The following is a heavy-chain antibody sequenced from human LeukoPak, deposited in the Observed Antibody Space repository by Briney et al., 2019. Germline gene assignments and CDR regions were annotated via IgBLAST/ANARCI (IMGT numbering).Heavy chain of an antibody. CDR2: IKSKTDGGTA. J-gene: IGHJ4*02. Sequence: VGSLRLSCAASELTFSNAWMSWVRQVPGKGLEWVGRIKSKTDGGTADFAAPVEGRFTISRDDSKNTLYLQMNSLRTEDTAVYYCTTLWYYYDSTDYCGRGTLVTVSS. V-gene: IGHV3-15*01. D-gene: IGHD3-22*01. CDR3: TTLWYYYDSTDY. CDR1: ELTFSNAW.